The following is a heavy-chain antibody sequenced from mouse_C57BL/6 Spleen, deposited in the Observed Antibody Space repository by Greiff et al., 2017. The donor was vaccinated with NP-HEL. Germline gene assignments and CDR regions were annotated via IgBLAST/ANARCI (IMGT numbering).Heavy chain of an antibody. J-gene: IGHJ2*01. CDR3: ARDRVYYYGSSYLYYFDY. V-gene: IGHV5-4*01. CDR1: GFTFSSYA. CDR2: ISDGGSYT. D-gene: IGHD1-1*01. Sequence: EVQVVESGGGLVKPGGSLKLSCAASGFTFSSYAMSWVRQTPEKRLEWVATISDGGSYTYYPDNVKGRFTISRDNAKNNLYLQMSHLKSEDTAMYYCARDRVYYYGSSYLYYFDYWGQGTTLTVSS.